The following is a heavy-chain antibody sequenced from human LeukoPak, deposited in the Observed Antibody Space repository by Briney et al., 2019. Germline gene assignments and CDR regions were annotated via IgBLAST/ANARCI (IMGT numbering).Heavy chain of an antibody. CDR1: GFTFSSYW. D-gene: IGHD6-13*01. CDR3: AKDGRFIAAAGRFDY. CDR2: INHNGNVN. V-gene: IGHV3-7*03. J-gene: IGHJ4*02. Sequence: GGSLRLSCAASGFTFSSYWMNWARQAPGKGLEWVASINHNGNVNYYVDSVKGRFTISRDNAKNSLYLQMNSLRAEDTAVYYCAKDGRFIAAAGRFDYWGQGTLVTVSS.